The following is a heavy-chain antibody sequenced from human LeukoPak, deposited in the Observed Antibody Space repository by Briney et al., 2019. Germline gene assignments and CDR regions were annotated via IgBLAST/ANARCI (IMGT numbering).Heavy chain of an antibody. CDR3: ARDRPSLWFGELWPHFDY. D-gene: IGHD3-10*01. Sequence: GGSLRLSCAATGFTFSSYEMNWVRQAPGKGLEWVSYISSSGSTIYYADSVKGRFTISRDNAKNSLYLQMNSLRAEDTAVYYCARDRPSLWFGELWPHFDYWGQGTLVTVSS. V-gene: IGHV3-48*03. CDR1: GFTFSSYE. CDR2: ISSSGSTI. J-gene: IGHJ4*02.